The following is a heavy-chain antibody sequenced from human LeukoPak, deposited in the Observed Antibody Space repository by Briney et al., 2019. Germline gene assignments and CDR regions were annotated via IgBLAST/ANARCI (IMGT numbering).Heavy chain of an antibody. CDR2: ISGTGGST. CDR1: GFTFSNFA. J-gene: IGHJ4*02. Sequence: GGSLRLSCAASGFTFSNFAMNWVRQAPGKGLEWVSTISGTGGSTYYADSVKGRFTISRDNSKNTLYLQMNNLRAGDTAVYYCADARNYYYFDYWGQGTLVTVSS. CDR3: ADARNYYYFDY. D-gene: IGHD4-11*01. V-gene: IGHV3-23*01.